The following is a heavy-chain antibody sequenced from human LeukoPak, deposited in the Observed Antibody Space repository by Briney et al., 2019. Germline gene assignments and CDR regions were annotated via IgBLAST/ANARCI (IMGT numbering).Heavy chain of an antibody. CDR2: IRSSSGYI. CDR3: ARDKDMTKDALDM. Sequence: GGSLRLSCAASGFTFSSYSMNWVRQAPGKGLEWVSSIRSSSGYIYYADSMKGRFTISRDNAKNSLYLQMNSLRVEDTAVYYCARDKDMTKDALDMWGQGTMVTVSS. D-gene: IGHD4-11*01. J-gene: IGHJ3*02. CDR1: GFTFSSYS. V-gene: IGHV3-21*01.